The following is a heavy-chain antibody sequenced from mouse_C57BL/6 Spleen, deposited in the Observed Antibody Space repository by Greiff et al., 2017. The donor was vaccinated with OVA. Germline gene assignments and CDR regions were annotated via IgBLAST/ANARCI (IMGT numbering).Heavy chain of an antibody. V-gene: IGHV1-52*01. D-gene: IGHD1-1*01. CDR2: IDPSDSET. J-gene: IGHJ1*03. Sequence: QVQLQQPGAELVRPGSSVKLSCKASGYTFTSYWMHWVKQRPIQGLEWIGNIDPSDSETHYNQKFKDKATLTVDKSSSTAYMQLSSLTSEDSAVYYCARPPINTVVKWYFDVWGTGTTVTVSS. CDR3: ARPPINTVVKWYFDV. CDR1: GYTFTSYW.